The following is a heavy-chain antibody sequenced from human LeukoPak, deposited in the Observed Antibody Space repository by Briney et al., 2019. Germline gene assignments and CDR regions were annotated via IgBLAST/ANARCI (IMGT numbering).Heavy chain of an antibody. D-gene: IGHD3-10*01. V-gene: IGHV1-24*01. Sequence: ASVKVSCKVSRYTLTELSMHWVRQAPGKGLEWMGGFDPEDGETIYAQKFQGRVTMTEDTSTDTAYMELSSLRSEDTAVYYCATAQPTYYYGSGSYQYYFDYWGQGTLVTVSS. CDR1: RYTLTELS. CDR2: FDPEDGET. J-gene: IGHJ4*02. CDR3: ATAQPTYYYGSGSYQYYFDY.